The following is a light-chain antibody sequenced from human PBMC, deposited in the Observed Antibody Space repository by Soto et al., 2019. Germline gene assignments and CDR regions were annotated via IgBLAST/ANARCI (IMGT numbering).Light chain of an antibody. Sequence: EILLTQYPGTLSWSPGERASLSWGASKSVSSSYLAWYQQKPCHAPRLRISGASSRATGIPDRLSGSGYGTDVTLTISRLEPEDFAVYQCQQYGSSSSTFGHGTKVDIK. V-gene: IGKV3-20*01. CDR2: GAS. CDR3: QQYGSSSST. J-gene: IGKJ1*01. CDR1: KSVSSSY.